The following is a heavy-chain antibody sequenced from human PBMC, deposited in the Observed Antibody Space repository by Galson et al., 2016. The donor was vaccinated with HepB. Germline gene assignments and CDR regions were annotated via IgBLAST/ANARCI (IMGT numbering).Heavy chain of an antibody. D-gene: IGHD2-15*01. J-gene: IGHJ6*02. CDR3: ARGGPGYCSGGRCYYAYYYYGMDV. CDR1: GGSISSYY. V-gene: IGHV4-59*01. Sequence: SETLSLTCTVSGGSISSYYWSWIRQHPGKGLEWIGYIYYSGSTNYNPSLKSRVTISVDTSKSQFSLKLSSVTAADTAVYYCARGGPGYCSGGRCYYAYYYYGMDVWGQGTTVTVSS. CDR2: IYYSGST.